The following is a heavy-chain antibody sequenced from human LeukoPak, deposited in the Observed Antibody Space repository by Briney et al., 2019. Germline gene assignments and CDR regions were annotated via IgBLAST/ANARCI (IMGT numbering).Heavy chain of an antibody. Sequence: PGGSLRLSCAASGFTFSDYAMNWVRQAPGKGLEWVSAIGGGGGSPYYADSVKGRFTISRDNSRNTLYLQIDGLRAEDAAVYYCAKAPPGTAHYYFDSWGQGTLVTVSS. CDR3: AKAPPGTAHYYFDS. D-gene: IGHD3-10*01. V-gene: IGHV3-23*01. CDR1: GFTFSDYA. J-gene: IGHJ4*02. CDR2: IGGGGGSP.